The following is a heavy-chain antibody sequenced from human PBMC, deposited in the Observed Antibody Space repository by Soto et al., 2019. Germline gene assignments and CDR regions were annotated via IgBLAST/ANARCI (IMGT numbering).Heavy chain of an antibody. V-gene: IGHV3-23*01. CDR3: AKRPDSSDSSRYPA. D-gene: IGHD3-22*01. J-gene: IGHJ5*02. CDR2: ISGSGVSI. Sequence: RLSCASSGFIFSDYAMTWVRQAPGKGLEWVSVISGSGVSIYYTESVRGRFTISRDNSKNTLYLQMHSLRPEDTAVYYCAKRPDSSDSSRYPAWGQGIKVTVSS. CDR1: GFIFSDYA.